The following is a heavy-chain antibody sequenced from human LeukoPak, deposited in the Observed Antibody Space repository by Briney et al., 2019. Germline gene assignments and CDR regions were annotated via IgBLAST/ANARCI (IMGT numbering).Heavy chain of an antibody. CDR1: GGSISSYY. Sequence: PSETLSLTCTVSGGSISSYYWSWIRQPPGKGLEWIGYIYYSGSTNYNPSLKSRVTISVDTSKNQFSLKLSSVTAADTAVYYCARMGGDPWTTRFDPWGQGTLVTVSS. CDR2: IYYSGST. CDR3: ARMGGDPWTTRFDP. D-gene: IGHD3/OR15-3a*01. J-gene: IGHJ5*02. V-gene: IGHV4-59*01.